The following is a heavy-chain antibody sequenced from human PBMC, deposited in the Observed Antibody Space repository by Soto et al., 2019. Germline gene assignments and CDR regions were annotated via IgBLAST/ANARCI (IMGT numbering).Heavy chain of an antibody. V-gene: IGHV4-59*01. D-gene: IGHD2-21*02. CDR3: ARVRAYCGGDCYSSYYYYGMDV. CDR1: VGSISSYY. CDR2: IYYSGST. Sequence: PSETLSLTGTVPVGSISSYYWSWMRQPPGKGLEWIGYIYYSGSTNYNPSVKSRVTISVDTSKNQFSLKLSSVTAADTAVYYCARVRAYCGGDCYSSYYYYGMDVWGQGTTVTVSS. J-gene: IGHJ6*02.